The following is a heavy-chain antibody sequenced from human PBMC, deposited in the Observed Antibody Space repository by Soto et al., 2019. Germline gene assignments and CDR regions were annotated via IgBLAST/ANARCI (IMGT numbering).Heavy chain of an antibody. CDR3: ARARDRDV. J-gene: IGHJ6*02. CDR2: INPSVGST. Sequence: QVQLVQSGTEVKKPGASVKVSCKASGYSFTTYNLHWVRQAPGQGLEWMGIINPSVGSTTYAKNFQDRVTMTRDASTTTVYMELSSLSSEDAAAYYCARARDRDVWGQGTTVTVSS. V-gene: IGHV1-46*01. CDR1: GYSFTTYN. D-gene: IGHD2-15*01.